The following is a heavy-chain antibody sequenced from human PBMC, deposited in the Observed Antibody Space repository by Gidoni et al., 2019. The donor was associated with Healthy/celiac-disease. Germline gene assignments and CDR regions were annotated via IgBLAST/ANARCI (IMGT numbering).Heavy chain of an antibody. CDR3: ARGGAIIAAAGWSL. J-gene: IGHJ4*02. V-gene: IGHV1-8*01. CDR2: MNPNSGNT. D-gene: IGHD6-13*01. CDR1: GYTFTSYD. Sequence: QVQLVQSGAEVQKPGASVQVSCKASGYTFTSYDINWVRQATGQGLEWMGWMNPNSGNTGYAQKFQGRVTMTRNTSISTAYMELSSLRSEDTAVYYCARGGAIIAAAGWSLWGQGTLVTVSS.